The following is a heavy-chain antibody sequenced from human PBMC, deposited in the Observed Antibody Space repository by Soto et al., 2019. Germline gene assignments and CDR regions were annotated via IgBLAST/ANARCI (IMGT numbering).Heavy chain of an antibody. CDR3: AKDHYDSSGYSDY. J-gene: IGHJ4*02. CDR1: GFTFSSYG. D-gene: IGHD3-22*01. Sequence: QVQLVESGGGVVQPGRSLRLSCAASGFTFSSYGMHWVRQAPGKGLEWVAFISYDGSNKYYADSVKGRFTISRDNSKNTLYLQMNSLRAEDTAVYYCAKDHYDSSGYSDYWGQGTLVTVSS. V-gene: IGHV3-30*18. CDR2: ISYDGSNK.